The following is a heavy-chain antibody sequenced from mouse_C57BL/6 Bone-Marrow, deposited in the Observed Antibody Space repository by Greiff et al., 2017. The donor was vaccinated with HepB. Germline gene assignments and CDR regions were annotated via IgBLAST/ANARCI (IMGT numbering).Heavy chain of an antibody. CDR1: GFSLTSYA. V-gene: IGHV2-9-1*01. CDR3: ARNFHAILEGYFDY. J-gene: IGHJ2*01. CDR2: IWTGGGT. D-gene: IGHD1-2*01. Sequence: VQLQQSGPGLVAPSQSLSITCTVSGFSLTSYAISWVRQPPGKGLEWLGVIWTGGGTNYNSALKSRLSISKDNSKSQVFLKMNSLQTDDTARYYCARNFHAILEGYFDYWGQGTTLTVSS.